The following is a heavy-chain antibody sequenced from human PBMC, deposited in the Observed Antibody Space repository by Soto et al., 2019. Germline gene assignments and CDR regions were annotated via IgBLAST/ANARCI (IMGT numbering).Heavy chain of an antibody. V-gene: IGHV4-59*01. Sequence: SETLSLTCTVSGGSISSYYWSWIRQPPGKGLEWIGYIYYSGSTNYNPSLKSRVTISVDTSKNQFSLKLSSVTAADTAVYYCARDVLIAVAGGGKNWFHPGGGETRVTVPS. J-gene: IGHJ5*02. CDR3: ARDVLIAVAGGGKNWFHP. D-gene: IGHD6-19*01. CDR2: IYYSGST. CDR1: GGSISSYY.